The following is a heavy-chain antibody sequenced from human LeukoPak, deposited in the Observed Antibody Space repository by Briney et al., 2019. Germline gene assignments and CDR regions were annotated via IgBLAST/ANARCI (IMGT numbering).Heavy chain of an antibody. Sequence: GALVKVSCKASGYTFTSYGISWVRQAPGQGLEWMGWISAYNGNTNYAQKLQGRVTMTTDTSTSTAYMELRSLRSDDTAVYYCARVGGYSGYGWGYYMDVWGKGTTVTVSS. CDR2: ISAYNGNT. V-gene: IGHV1-18*01. D-gene: IGHD5-12*01. J-gene: IGHJ6*03. CDR1: GYTFTSYG. CDR3: ARVGGYSGYGWGYYMDV.